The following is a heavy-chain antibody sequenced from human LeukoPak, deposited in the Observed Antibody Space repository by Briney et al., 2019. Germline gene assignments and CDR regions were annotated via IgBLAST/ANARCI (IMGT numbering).Heavy chain of an antibody. CDR2: IYHSGST. CDR1: GGSISSINW. CDR3: ARGSTGRGKPFDP. D-gene: IGHD3-10*01. Sequence: SETLSLTCAVSGGSISSINWWSWVRQPPGKGLEWIGEIYHSGSTNYNPSHKSRVTISVDKSKNQFSLKLSSVTAADTAVYYCARGSTGRGKPFDPWGQGTLVTVSS. V-gene: IGHV4-4*02. J-gene: IGHJ5*02.